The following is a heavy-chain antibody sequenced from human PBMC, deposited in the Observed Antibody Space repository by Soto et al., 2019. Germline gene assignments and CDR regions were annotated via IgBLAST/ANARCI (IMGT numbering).Heavy chain of an antibody. CDR2: ISSGGTYT. CDR1: GFTLSTYW. CDR3: ARTFVDGMAGFGP. D-gene: IGHD2-15*01. V-gene: IGHV3-74*01. Sequence: XVSLRLSCAASGFTLSTYWMHWVRQVPGKGLVWVSRISSGGTYTNYADSVKGRFTISRDSARNTLFLQMNYLTGEDTAVYYCARTFVDGMAGFGPWGQGTLVTVSS. J-gene: IGHJ5*02.